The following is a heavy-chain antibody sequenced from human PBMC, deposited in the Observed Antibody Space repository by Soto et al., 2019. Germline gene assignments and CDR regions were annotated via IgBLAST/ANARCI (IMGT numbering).Heavy chain of an antibody. V-gene: IGHV1-46*01. J-gene: IGHJ3*02. D-gene: IGHD3-22*01. Sequence: QVQLMQSGAEVKKPGASVKVSCKASGYTFTSYYMHWVRQAPGQGLEWMGIINPSGGSTSYAQKFQGRVTMTRDTSTSTVYMELSSLRSEDTAVYYCARALGTMIVPLSLKNAFDIWGQGTMVTVSS. CDR3: ARALGTMIVPLSLKNAFDI. CDR2: INPSGGST. CDR1: GYTFTSYY.